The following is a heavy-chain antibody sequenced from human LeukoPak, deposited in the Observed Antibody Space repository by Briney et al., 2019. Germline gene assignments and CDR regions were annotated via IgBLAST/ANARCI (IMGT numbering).Heavy chain of an antibody. V-gene: IGHV3-74*03. D-gene: IGHD6-6*01. Sequence: GGSLRLSCAASGFTFRNHWMHWVRQTPGKGLVWASRISSDGSSTTYADSVKGRFTISRDNAKNTLYLQMNNLRAEDTAMYYCARDQRVTGRPDIDYWGQGTLVIVSS. CDR1: GFTFRNHW. J-gene: IGHJ4*02. CDR3: ARDQRVTGRPDIDY. CDR2: ISSDGSST.